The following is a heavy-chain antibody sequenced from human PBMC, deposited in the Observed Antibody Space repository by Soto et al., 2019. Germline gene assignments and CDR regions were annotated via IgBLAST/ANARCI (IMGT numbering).Heavy chain of an antibody. CDR1: GFTFSSYS. CDR2: ISSSSSTI. Sequence: EVQLVESGGGLVQPGGSLSLSCAASGFTFSSYSMNGVRRAPGKGLEWVSYISSSSSTIYYADSVKGRFTISRDNAKNSLYLQMNSLRDEDTAVYYCARDRWQQLVPELSWGQGTLVTVSS. CDR3: ARDRWQQLVPELS. D-gene: IGHD6-13*01. J-gene: IGHJ4*02. V-gene: IGHV3-48*02.